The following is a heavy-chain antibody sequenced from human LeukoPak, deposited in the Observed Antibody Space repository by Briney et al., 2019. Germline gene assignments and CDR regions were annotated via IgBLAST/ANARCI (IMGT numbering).Heavy chain of an antibody. CDR2: IYGGGNT. J-gene: IGHJ6*04. V-gene: IGHV3-53*01. CDR3: AREGTYYDFWSGYPTEDV. Sequence: GGSLRLSCAASGFTVTRNYISWVRQAPGKGLEWVSVIYGGGNTNYADSVKGRFTISRDNSKNTLYLQMNSLRAEDTAVYYCAREGTYYDFWSGYPTEDVWGKGTTVTASS. CDR1: GFTVTRNY. D-gene: IGHD3-3*01.